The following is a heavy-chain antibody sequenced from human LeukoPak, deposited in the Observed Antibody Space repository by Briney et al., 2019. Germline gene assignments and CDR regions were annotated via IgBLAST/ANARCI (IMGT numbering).Heavy chain of an antibody. Sequence: GSLRLSCAASGFTFSSYSMNWVRQAPGKGLEWVSSISSSSSYIYYADSVKGRFTISRDNAKNSLYLQMNSLRAEDTAVYYCARELTYYDFWSGTGDYWGQGTLVTVSS. CDR3: ARELTYYDFWSGTGDY. CDR2: ISSSSSYI. D-gene: IGHD3-3*01. CDR1: GFTFSSYS. J-gene: IGHJ4*02. V-gene: IGHV3-21*01.